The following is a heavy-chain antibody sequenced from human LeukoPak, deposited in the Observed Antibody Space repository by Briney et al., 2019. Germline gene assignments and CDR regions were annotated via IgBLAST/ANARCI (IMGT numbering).Heavy chain of an antibody. CDR2: INHSGST. CDR1: GGSFSGYY. Sequence: SETLSLTCAVYGGSFSGYYWSWIRQPPGKGLEWIGEINHSGSTNYNPSLKSRVSLSLDTSMNQFSLKVNSLTVADTAVYYCARFYYYDASRPPYWGQGTLVAVSS. V-gene: IGHV4-34*01. CDR3: ARFYYYDASRPPY. D-gene: IGHD3-22*01. J-gene: IGHJ4*02.